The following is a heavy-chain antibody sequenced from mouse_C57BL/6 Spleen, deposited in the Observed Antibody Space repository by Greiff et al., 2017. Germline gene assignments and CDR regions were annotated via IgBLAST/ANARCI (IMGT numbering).Heavy chain of an antibody. CDR2: INPGSGGT. D-gene: IGHD1-1*01. V-gene: IGHV1-54*01. CDR3: ARGGYGSSFYWYFDV. J-gene: IGHJ1*03. Sequence: QVQLQQSGAELVRPGTSVKVSCKASGYAFTNYLIEWVKQRPGQGLEWIGVINPGSGGTNYNEKFKGKATLTADKSSSTAYMQLSSLTSEDSAVYFCARGGYGSSFYWYFDVWGTGTTVTVSS. CDR1: GYAFTNYL.